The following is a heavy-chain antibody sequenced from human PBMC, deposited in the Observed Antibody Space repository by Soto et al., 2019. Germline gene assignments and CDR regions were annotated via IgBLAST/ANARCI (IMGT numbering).Heavy chain of an antibody. Sequence: EVQLLESGGTLVQPEGSLRLSCAASGFTFSNYAMSWVRQAPGKGLEWVSGISGAGGRTYYADSVKGRFTISRDNSKNTLYLQMKSLRAEDTAVYYCAKDSSLDIDDYDSSGYCFDSWGQGTLVPVSS. J-gene: IGHJ4*02. V-gene: IGHV3-23*01. CDR2: ISGAGGRT. D-gene: IGHD3-22*01. CDR1: GFTFSNYA. CDR3: AKDSSLDIDDYDSSGYCFDS.